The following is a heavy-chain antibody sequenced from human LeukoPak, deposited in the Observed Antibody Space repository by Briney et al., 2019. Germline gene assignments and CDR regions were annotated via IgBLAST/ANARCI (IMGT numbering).Heavy chain of an antibody. CDR3: TRDLRYSSGWTPDY. D-gene: IGHD6-19*01. CDR2: IRSQAYGGTT. V-gene: IGHV3-49*04. J-gene: IGHJ4*02. Sequence: PGGSLRLSCTASGFTFGDYAMSWVRQAPGKGLEWVGFIRSQAYGGTTQYAASVKGTFTISRDDSKSIAYLQMNSLKTEDTAVYYCTRDLRYSSGWTPDYWGQGTLVTVSS. CDR1: GFTFGDYA.